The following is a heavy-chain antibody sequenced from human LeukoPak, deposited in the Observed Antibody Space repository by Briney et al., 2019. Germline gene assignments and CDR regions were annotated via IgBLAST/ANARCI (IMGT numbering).Heavy chain of an antibody. J-gene: IGHJ4*02. CDR2: LKQDGSGK. V-gene: IGHV3-7*01. CDR3: ARGGDYGDSFDY. Sequence: GGSLRLSCEASGLTFSSYWMSWVRQAPGKGLEWVANLKQDGSGKFYVASVKGRFTISRDNAKNSLYLQMNSLRAEDTAVYYCARGGDYGDSFDYWGQGTLVTVSS. CDR1: GLTFSSYW. D-gene: IGHD4-17*01.